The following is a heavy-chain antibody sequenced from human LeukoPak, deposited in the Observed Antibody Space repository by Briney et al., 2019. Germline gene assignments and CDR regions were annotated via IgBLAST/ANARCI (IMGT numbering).Heavy chain of an antibody. CDR3: ARDVHGDYGSGWFDP. D-gene: IGHD4-17*01. Sequence: ASVKVSCKASGYTFTGYYMHWVRQAPGQGLEWMGWINPNSGGTNYAQKFQGRVTMTRDTSISTAYMELSRLTSDDTAVYYCARDVHGDYGSGWFDPWGQGTLVSVSS. J-gene: IGHJ5*02. CDR2: INPNSGGT. V-gene: IGHV1-2*02. CDR1: GYTFTGYY.